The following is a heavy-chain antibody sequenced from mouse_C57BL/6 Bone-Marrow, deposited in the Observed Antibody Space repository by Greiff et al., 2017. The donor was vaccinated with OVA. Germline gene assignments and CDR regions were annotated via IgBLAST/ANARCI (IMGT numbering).Heavy chain of an antibody. CDR2: INYDGSST. CDR3: ARGPYYYTMDY. J-gene: IGHJ4*01. V-gene: IGHV5-16*01. CDR1: GFTFSDYY. Sequence: EVKLMESEGGLVQPGSSMKLSCTASGFTFSDYYMAWVRQVPEKGLEWVANINYDGSSTYYLDSLKSRFIISRDNAKNSLYLQMSSLKSEDTATYYCARGPYYYTMDYWGQGTSVTVSS.